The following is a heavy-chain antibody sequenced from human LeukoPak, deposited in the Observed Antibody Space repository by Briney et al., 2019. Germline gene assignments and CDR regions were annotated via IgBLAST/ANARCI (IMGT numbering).Heavy chain of an antibody. CDR2: IWYDGTNE. CDR3: ASHGGL. CDR1: AFTFSSYA. Sequence: GGSLRLSCAASAFTFSSYAMSWVRQPPGKGLEWVAVIWYDGTNENYADSVKGRFTISRDNLKSTLYLQMNNLRAEDTAVFYCASHGGLWGQGTLVTVSS. V-gene: IGHV3-33*08. J-gene: IGHJ4*02. D-gene: IGHD5-12*01.